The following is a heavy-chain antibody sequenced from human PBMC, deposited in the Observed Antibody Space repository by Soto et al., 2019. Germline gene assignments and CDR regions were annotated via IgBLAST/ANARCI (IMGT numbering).Heavy chain of an antibody. CDR3: ARVTEEMVPAAMYYYYYYMDV. V-gene: IGHV4-59*01. D-gene: IGHD2-2*01. Sequence: SETLSLTCTVSGGSISSYYWSWIRQPPGKGLEWIGYIYYSGSTNYNPSLKSRVTISVDTSKNQFSLKLSSVTAADTAVYYCARVTEEMVPAAMYYYYYYMDVWGKGTTVTVSS. J-gene: IGHJ6*03. CDR2: IYYSGST. CDR1: GGSISSYY.